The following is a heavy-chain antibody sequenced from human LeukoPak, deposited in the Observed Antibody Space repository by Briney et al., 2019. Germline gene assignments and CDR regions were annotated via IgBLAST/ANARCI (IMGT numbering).Heavy chain of an antibody. CDR1: GFTFSRHW. CDR2: INQDGSGK. Sequence: PGGSLRLSCATSGFTFSRHWMSWVRQAPGKGLEWVANINQDGSGKYYVDSVKGRFTISRDNAKNSLYLQMNSLRSEDTAISYCADGTTGWGQGTLVTVSS. J-gene: IGHJ1*01. CDR3: ADGTTG. D-gene: IGHD1-1*01. V-gene: IGHV3-7*01.